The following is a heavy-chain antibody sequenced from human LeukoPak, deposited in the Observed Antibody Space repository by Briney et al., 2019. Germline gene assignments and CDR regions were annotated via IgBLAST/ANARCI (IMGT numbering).Heavy chain of an antibody. CDR1: GFTFSDV. Sequence: GGSLRLSCAASGFTFSDVMHWVRQAPGKGLEWVSGIRSDGDTTYYADSVKGRFTISRDNSRNTLYLQMNSLRADDTAVYSCARDLRGLDAFDIWGQGTMVTVSS. CDR2: IRSDGDTT. D-gene: IGHD3-10*01. V-gene: IGHV3-23*01. CDR3: ARDLRGLDAFDI. J-gene: IGHJ3*02.